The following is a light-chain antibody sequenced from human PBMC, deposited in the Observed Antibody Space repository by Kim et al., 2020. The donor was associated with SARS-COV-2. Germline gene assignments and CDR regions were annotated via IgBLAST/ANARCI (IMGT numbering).Light chain of an antibody. V-gene: IGKV3-15*01. Sequence: VSPGERATLSCRASQSINNNLAWYQQNPGQAPRLLIYDASTRATGIPARFSGSGSGSEFTLTISSLQSEDFAVYHCQQYNNWPITLGQGTRLEIK. CDR3: QQYNNWPIT. CDR1: QSINNN. J-gene: IGKJ5*01. CDR2: DAS.